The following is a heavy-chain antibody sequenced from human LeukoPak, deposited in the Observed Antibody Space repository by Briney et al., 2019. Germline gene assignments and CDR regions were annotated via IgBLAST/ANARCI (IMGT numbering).Heavy chain of an antibody. CDR1: GFIFSSFW. Sequence: GGSLRLSCAASGFIFSSFWMHWVRQVPGKGLVWVSHINSDGRTTDYADSVRGRFTISRDNAKNTLYLQMSSLRAEDTAVYYCAKDERNWNYNLASQTYDWGQGTLVTVSS. CDR3: AKDERNWNYNLASQTYD. CDR2: INSDGRTT. V-gene: IGHV3-74*01. D-gene: IGHD1-7*01. J-gene: IGHJ4*02.